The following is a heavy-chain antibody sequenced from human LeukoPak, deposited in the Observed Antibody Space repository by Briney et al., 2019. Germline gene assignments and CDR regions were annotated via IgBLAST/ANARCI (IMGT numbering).Heavy chain of an antibody. CDR1: GYTFTSYG. CDR2: ISAYNGNT. CDR3: ATVTIAAAGTGFDY. J-gene: IGHJ4*02. Sequence: ASVKVSCKASGYTFTSYGISWVRQAPGQGLEWMGWISAYNGNTNYAQKLQGRVTMTTDTSTSTAYMELRSLRSDDTAVYYCATVTIAAAGTGFDYWGQGTLVTVSS. V-gene: IGHV1-18*01. D-gene: IGHD6-13*01.